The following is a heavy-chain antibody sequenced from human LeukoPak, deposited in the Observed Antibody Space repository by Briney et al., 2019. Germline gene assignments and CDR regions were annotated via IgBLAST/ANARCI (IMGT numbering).Heavy chain of an antibody. CDR3: AREEGGSTSYYYYYMDV. V-gene: IGHV4-4*07. J-gene: IGHJ6*03. Sequence: SETLSLSCTVSGVSMRSYFWNWIRQPAGKGLEWIGRIYNSGSTKYNPSLKGRVTMSVDTSKNQFSLKLSSVTVADTGVYYCAREEGGSTSYYYYYMDVWGKGTTVTVSS. CDR1: GVSMRSYF. D-gene: IGHD2-2*01. CDR2: IYNSGST.